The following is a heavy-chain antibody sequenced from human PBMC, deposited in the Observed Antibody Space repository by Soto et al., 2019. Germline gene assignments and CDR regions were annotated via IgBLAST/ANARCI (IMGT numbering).Heavy chain of an antibody. V-gene: IGHV4-30-4*01. CDR1: GGSISSGDYY. CDR3: ARVSAGVIQASRAFDI. J-gene: IGHJ3*02. CDR2: IYYSGST. Sequence: QVQLQESGPGLVKPSQTLSLTCTVSGGSISSGDYYWSWIRQPPGKGLEWIGYIYYSGSTYYNPSLKSRVTISVDTSKNQFSLKLSSVTAADTAVYYCARVSAGVIQASRAFDIWGQGTMVTVSS. D-gene: IGHD3-10*01.